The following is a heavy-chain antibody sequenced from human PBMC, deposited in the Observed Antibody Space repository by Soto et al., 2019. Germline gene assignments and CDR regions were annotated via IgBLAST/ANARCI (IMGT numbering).Heavy chain of an antibody. CDR2: IYHSGST. CDR1: GGSISSSNW. J-gene: IGHJ3*02. V-gene: IGHV4-4*02. D-gene: IGHD2-21*02. CDR3: ARWDCGGDCYGDAFDI. Sequence: KPSETLSLTCAVSGGSISSSNWWSCVRQPPGKGLEWIGEIYHSGSTNYNPSLKSRVTISVDKSKNQYSLKLSSVTAADTAVYYCARWDCGGDCYGDAFDIWGQGTMVPVSS.